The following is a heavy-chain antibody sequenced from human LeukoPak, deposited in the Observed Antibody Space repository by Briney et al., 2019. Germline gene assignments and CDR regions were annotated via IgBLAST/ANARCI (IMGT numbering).Heavy chain of an antibody. D-gene: IGHD3-9*01. CDR1: GFTFSSYA. Sequence: GGSLRLSCAASGFTFSSYAMSWVRQAPGKGLEWVSAISGSGGSTYYADSVKGRFTISRDNSKNTLYLQMNSLRAEDTAVYYCARAEYDILTGPPYFDYWGQGTLVTVSS. CDR2: ISGSGGST. V-gene: IGHV3-23*01. J-gene: IGHJ4*02. CDR3: ARAEYDILTGPPYFDY.